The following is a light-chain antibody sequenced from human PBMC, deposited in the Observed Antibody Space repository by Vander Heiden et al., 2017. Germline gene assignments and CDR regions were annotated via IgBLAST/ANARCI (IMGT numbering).Light chain of an antibody. CDR3: QQGFT. Sequence: EIALTQSPGTLSLSPGERATLSCRASQSVSSSYLAWYQQKPGQAPRLLIYGASSRATGIPDRFSGSGSGTDFTLTISRLEPEDFAVYYCQQGFTFGPGTKVDIK. CDR1: QSVSSSY. J-gene: IGKJ3*01. V-gene: IGKV3-20*01. CDR2: GAS.